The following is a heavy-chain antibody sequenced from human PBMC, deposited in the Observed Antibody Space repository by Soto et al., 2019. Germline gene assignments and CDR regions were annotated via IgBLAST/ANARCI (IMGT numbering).Heavy chain of an antibody. Sequence: QVQLVQSGAEVKKPGSSVKVSCKASGGTFSSYAISWVRQAPGQGLEWMGGIIPIFGTANYAQKFQGRVTITADESTSTAYMELSSMRSEDTAVYYCARSGIAAAENYYYGMDVWGQGTTVTVSS. CDR3: ARSGIAAAENYYYGMDV. V-gene: IGHV1-69*01. D-gene: IGHD6-13*01. CDR2: IIPIFGTA. J-gene: IGHJ6*02. CDR1: GGTFSSYA.